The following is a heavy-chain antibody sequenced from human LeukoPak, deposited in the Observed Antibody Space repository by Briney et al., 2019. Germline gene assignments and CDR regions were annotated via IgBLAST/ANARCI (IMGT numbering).Heavy chain of an antibody. CDR3: ARHDFYSNYPHNWFDP. V-gene: IGHV4-38-2*01. D-gene: IGHD4-11*01. CDR2: FYHSGNS. Sequence: SETLSLTCAVSGYSISSGYYWGWIRQPPGKGLEWIGSFYHSGNSYYNPSLKSRVSISVDTSKNQFSLNLSSETAADTALYYCARHDFYSNYPHNWFDPWGQGTLVTVSS. J-gene: IGHJ5*02. CDR1: GYSISSGYY.